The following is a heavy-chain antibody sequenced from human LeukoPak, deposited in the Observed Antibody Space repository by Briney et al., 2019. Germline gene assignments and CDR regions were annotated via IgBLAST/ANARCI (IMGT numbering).Heavy chain of an antibody. Sequence: PSETLSLTCTVSGGSISSYYWSWIRQPPGKGLEWMGYIYYSGSTNYNPSLKSRVTISVDTSKNQFSLKLSSVTAADTAVYYCARFLDYGGNYFKATYYSYGMDVWGQGTTVTVSS. J-gene: IGHJ6*02. CDR1: GGSISSYY. V-gene: IGHV4-59*01. D-gene: IGHD4-23*01. CDR3: ARFLDYGGNYFKATYYSYGMDV. CDR2: IYYSGST.